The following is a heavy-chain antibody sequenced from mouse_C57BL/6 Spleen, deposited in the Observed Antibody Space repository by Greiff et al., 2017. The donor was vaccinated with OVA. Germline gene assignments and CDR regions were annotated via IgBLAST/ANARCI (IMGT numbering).Heavy chain of an antibody. D-gene: IGHD1-1*02. Sequence: EVQVVESGPGLVKPSQSLSLTCSVTGYSITSGYYWNWIRQFPGNKLEWMGYISYDGSNNYNPSLKNRISITRDTSKNQFFLKLNSVTTEDTATYYCAREGVATDYWGQGTTLTVSS. J-gene: IGHJ2*01. CDR1: GYSITSGYY. CDR2: ISYDGSN. V-gene: IGHV3-6*01. CDR3: AREGVATDY.